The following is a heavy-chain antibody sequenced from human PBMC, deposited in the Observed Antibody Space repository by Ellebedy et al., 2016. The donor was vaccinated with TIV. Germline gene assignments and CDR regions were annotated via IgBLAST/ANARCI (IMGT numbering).Heavy chain of an antibody. D-gene: IGHD2-21*02. V-gene: IGHV6-1*01. J-gene: IGHJ5*02. CDR1: GDSVATNSAG. CDR3: ARGDWAKGWFDP. CDR2: TYFRSKWYT. Sequence: MPSETLSLTCVISGDSVATNSAGWSWVRRSPSRGLEWLGKTYFRSKWYTDYALSVKGRIVINADTSKNAFSLQLLSVTPEDTAVYYCARGDWAKGWFDPWGQGTLVSVSS.